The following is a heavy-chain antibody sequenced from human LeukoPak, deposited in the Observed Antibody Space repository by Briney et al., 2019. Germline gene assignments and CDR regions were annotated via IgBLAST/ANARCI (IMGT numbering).Heavy chain of an antibody. V-gene: IGHV4-61*02. Sequence: PSQTLSLTCTVSGGSISSGSYYWSWIRQPAGKGLEWIVRIYTSGSTNYNPSLKSRVTISVDTSKNQFSLKLSSVTAADTAVYYCASTVVKGVGFDYWGQGTLVTVSS. CDR1: GGSISSGSYY. CDR2: IYTSGST. CDR3: ASTVVKGVGFDY. J-gene: IGHJ4*02. D-gene: IGHD4-23*01.